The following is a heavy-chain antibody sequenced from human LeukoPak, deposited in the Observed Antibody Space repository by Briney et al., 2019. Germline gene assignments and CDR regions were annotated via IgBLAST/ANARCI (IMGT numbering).Heavy chain of an antibody. CDR3: ARVAYSSSWDYYFDY. D-gene: IGHD6-13*01. CDR2: MKPNSGNT. Sequence: ASVKVSCKASGYTFTSYDINWVRQATGQGREWMGWMKPNSGNTGYAQKFQGRVTMTRNTSISTAYLELSSLRSEDTAVYYCARVAYSSSWDYYFDYWGQGTLVTVSS. CDR1: GYTFTSYD. J-gene: IGHJ4*02. V-gene: IGHV1-8*01.